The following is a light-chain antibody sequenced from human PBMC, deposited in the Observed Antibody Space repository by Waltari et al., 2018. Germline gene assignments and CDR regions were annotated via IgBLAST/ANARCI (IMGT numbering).Light chain of an antibody. CDR3: AAWDKSLSGPV. V-gene: IGLV1-44*01. J-gene: IGLJ3*02. CDR1: TPGIGSTT. Sequence: QSALTHPPSVSGTPGQRVPISCSTSTPGIGSTTVTWYHQLPGTAPKLLIFGNDQRPSGVPDRFSGSKSGTSASLAIRGLQSEDEADYYCAAWDKSLSGPVFGGGTKLTVL. CDR2: GND.